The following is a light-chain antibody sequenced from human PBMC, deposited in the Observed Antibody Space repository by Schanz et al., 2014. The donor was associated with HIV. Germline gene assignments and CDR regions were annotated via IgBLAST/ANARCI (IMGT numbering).Light chain of an antibody. Sequence: QSVLTQPPSVSGAPGQRITISCTGTSSDFGTYNLVSWYQQHPGKAPKLMIYEVTKRPSGIPNRFSGSKSGNTASLTVSGLLTEDEDDYSCSSYAGSNNVVFGGGTKLTVL. J-gene: IGLJ2*01. CDR3: SSYAGSNNVV. V-gene: IGLV2-8*01. CDR1: SSDFGTYNL. CDR2: EVT.